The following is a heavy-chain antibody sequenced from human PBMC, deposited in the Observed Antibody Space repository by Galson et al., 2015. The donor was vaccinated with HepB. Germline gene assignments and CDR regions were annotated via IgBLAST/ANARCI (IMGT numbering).Heavy chain of an antibody. D-gene: IGHD3-22*01. CDR2: ISSSSSTI. Sequence: SLRLSCAASGFTFSSYSMNWVRQAPGKGLEWVSYISSSSSTIYYADSVKGRFTISRDNAKNSLYLQMNSLRAEDTAVYYCARGLIRSYYYDSSGGDVWGQGTMVTVSS. CDR1: GFTFSSYS. J-gene: IGHJ6*02. CDR3: ARGLIRSYYYDSSGGDV. V-gene: IGHV3-48*01.